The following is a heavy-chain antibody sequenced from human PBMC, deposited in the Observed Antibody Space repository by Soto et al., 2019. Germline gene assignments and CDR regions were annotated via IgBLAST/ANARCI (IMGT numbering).Heavy chain of an antibody. D-gene: IGHD3-3*01. V-gene: IGHV3-11*01. CDR2: ISSSGSTI. CDR1: GFTFSDYY. Sequence: VGSLRLSCAASGFTFSDYYMSWIRQAPGKGLEWVSYISSSGSTIYYADSVKGRFTISRDNAKNSLYLQMNSLRAEDTAVYYCARGEVRFLEWLPKGYYYYGMDVWGQGTTVTVSS. CDR3: ARGEVRFLEWLPKGYYYYGMDV. J-gene: IGHJ6*02.